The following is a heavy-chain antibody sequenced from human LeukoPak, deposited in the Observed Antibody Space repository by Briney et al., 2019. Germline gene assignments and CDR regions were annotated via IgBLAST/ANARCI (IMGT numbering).Heavy chain of an antibody. V-gene: IGHV4-59*08. CDR2: IYYSGST. D-gene: IGHD3-22*01. J-gene: IGHJ3*01. CDR1: GGSISGYY. Sequence: ETLXLXCTVSGGSISGYYWSWIRQPPGKGLEWIGFIYYSGSTSYNPSLQRRVTISVDTSKNQFSLNLSSVTASETAVYYCARHRGYVGAFDVWGRGTMVTVSS. CDR3: ARHRGYVGAFDV.